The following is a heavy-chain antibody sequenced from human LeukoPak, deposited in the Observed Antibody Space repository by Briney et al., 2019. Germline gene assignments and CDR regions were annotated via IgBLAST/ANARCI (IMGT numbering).Heavy chain of an antibody. CDR1: GFTFSDYY. Sequence: GGSLRLSCAASGFTFSDYYMSWIRQAPGKGLEWVSYISSSGSTIYYADSVEGRFTISRDNAKNSLYLQMNSLRAEDTAVYYCARDPTGYSSGWYKNWFDPWGQGTLVTVSS. V-gene: IGHV3-11*01. CDR2: ISSSGSTI. CDR3: ARDPTGYSSGWYKNWFDP. J-gene: IGHJ5*02. D-gene: IGHD6-19*01.